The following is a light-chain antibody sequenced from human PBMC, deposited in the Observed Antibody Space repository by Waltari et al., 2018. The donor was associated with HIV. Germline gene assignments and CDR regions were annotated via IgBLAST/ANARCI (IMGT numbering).Light chain of an antibody. Sequence: SYELTQSPSLSVSPGQTASITCSGGNLGDQYACWYQQKPGQSPVLVIFEDTKRPSGIPVRFSGAGSGNTATLTIRGTEAVDAADYYCQAWDTSVWVFGRGTKLTVL. V-gene: IGLV3-1*01. J-gene: IGLJ3*02. CDR2: EDT. CDR1: NLGDQY. CDR3: QAWDTSVWV.